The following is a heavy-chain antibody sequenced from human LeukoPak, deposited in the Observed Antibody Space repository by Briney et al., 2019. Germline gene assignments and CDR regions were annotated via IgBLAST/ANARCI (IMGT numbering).Heavy chain of an antibody. J-gene: IGHJ4*02. CDR1: GFAFRSYV. V-gene: IGHV3-48*03. Sequence: PGGSLRLSCAASGFAFRSYVMNWGRQAPGKGLEWVSYISSSGSTIYYAEFVKGRFTISRDNAKNSLYLQMNSLTAEDTAVYYCARKGGYGLDFDYWGQGTLVTVSS. CDR2: ISSSGSTI. CDR3: ARKGGYGLDFDY. D-gene: IGHD5-18*01.